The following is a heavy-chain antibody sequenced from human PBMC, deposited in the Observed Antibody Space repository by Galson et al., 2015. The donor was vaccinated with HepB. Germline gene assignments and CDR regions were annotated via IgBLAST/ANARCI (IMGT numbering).Heavy chain of an antibody. J-gene: IGHJ5*02. CDR2: IIPIFGTA. CDR1: GGTFSSYA. V-gene: IGHV1-69*06. D-gene: IGHD3-9*01. CDR3: ASYDILTGYVNWFDP. Sequence: SVTVSCKASGGTFSSYAISWVRQAPGQGLEWMGGIIPIFGTANYAQKFQGRVTITADKSTSTAYMELSSLRSEDTAVYYCASYDILTGYVNWFDPWGQGTLVTVSS.